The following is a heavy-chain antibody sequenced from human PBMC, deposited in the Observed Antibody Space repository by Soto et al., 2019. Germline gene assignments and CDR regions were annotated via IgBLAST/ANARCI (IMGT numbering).Heavy chain of an antibody. J-gene: IGHJ6*02. CDR1: GFTFSSYA. CDR3: ARELVRYYYYGMDV. V-gene: IGHV3-30-3*01. CDR2: ISYDGSNK. D-gene: IGHD1-26*01. Sequence: PGGSLRLSCAASGFTFSSYAMHWVRQAPGKGLEWVAVISYDGSNKYYADSVKGRSTISRDNSKNTLYLQMNSLRAEDTAVYYCARELVRYYYYGMDVWGQGTTVTVSS.